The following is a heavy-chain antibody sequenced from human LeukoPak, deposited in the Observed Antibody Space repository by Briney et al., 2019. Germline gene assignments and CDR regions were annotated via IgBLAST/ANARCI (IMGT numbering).Heavy chain of an antibody. CDR3: AGCSGASCYYITSPLYFDY. CDR1: GGSIRSSSYY. V-gene: IGHV4-39*07. D-gene: IGHD2-15*01. Sequence: ESSETLSLTCTVSGGSIRSSSYYWGWIRQPPGKGLEWIGTIYYSGSTYYNPSLKSRVTVSVDTSKNQFSLKLSSVTAADTAVYYCAGCSGASCYYITSPLYFDYWGQGTLVTVSS. CDR2: IYYSGST. J-gene: IGHJ4*02.